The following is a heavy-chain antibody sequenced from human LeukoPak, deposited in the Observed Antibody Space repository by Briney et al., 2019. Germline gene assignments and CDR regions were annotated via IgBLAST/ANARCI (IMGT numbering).Heavy chain of an antibody. CDR2: SSGSGGRT. D-gene: IGHD3/OR15-3a*01. CDR3: AKRRFWTADFYMAV. Sequence: GGSLRLSCAASGFTFYNYAMIWVGQGPGKGLELVSSSSGSGGRTYYADSVKGRFTISRDNSKNTLYLQMNSLRAEDTAVYYWAKRRFWTADFYMAVWRKGNTVTVSS. V-gene: IGHV3-23*01. CDR1: GFTFYNYA. J-gene: IGHJ6*03.